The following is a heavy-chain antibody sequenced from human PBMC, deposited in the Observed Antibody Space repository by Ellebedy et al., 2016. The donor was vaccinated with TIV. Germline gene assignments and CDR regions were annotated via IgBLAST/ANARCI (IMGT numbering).Heavy chain of an antibody. Sequence: ASVKVSCKASGGTFSSYAISWVRQAPGQGLEWMGRIIPILGIANYAQKFQGRVTITADKSTSTAYMELSSLRSEDTAFYYCARGSSRLNTAVVPAATFVGMDVWGQGTTVTVFS. V-gene: IGHV1-69*04. J-gene: IGHJ6*02. CDR3: ARGSSRLNTAVVPAATFVGMDV. CDR2: IIPILGIA. CDR1: GGTFSSYA. D-gene: IGHD2-2*01.